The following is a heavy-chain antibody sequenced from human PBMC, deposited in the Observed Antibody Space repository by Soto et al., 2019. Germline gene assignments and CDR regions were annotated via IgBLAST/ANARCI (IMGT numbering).Heavy chain of an antibody. CDR3: ARSAVRFLEWLLKCSLDY. D-gene: IGHD3-3*01. J-gene: IGHJ4*02. CDR2: INPNSGGT. CDR1: GYTFTGYY. V-gene: IGHV1-2*02. Sequence: ASVKVSCKASGYTFTGYYMHWVRQAPGQGLEWMGWINPNSGGTNYAQKFQGRVTMTRDTSISTAYMELSRLRSDDTAVYYCARSAVRFLEWLLKCSLDYWGQRTLVTVSS.